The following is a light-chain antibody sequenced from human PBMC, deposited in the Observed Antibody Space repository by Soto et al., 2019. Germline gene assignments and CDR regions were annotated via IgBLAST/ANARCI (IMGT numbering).Light chain of an antibody. J-gene: IGKJ1*01. CDR2: DAS. CDR3: QQRSNWPRT. CDR1: QTVSSY. Sequence: EIVLTQSPGTLSLSPGERATLSCRASQTVSSYLLWYQQKPGQAPRIIIYDASNRATGIPARFSGSGSGTEFTLTISSLEPEDFAVYYCQQRSNWPRTFGQGTKVDIK. V-gene: IGKV3-11*01.